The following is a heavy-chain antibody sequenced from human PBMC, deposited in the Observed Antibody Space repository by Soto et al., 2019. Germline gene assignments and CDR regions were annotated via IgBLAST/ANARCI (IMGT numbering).Heavy chain of an antibody. J-gene: IGHJ4*02. CDR2: ISSDGSKK. CDR3: AKGRYVSYFDH. V-gene: IGHV3-30*18. Sequence: ESGGGVVQPGRSLRLSCAASGFAFSNYGIHWVSQAPGKGLQWVAFISSDGSKKYYADSVKGRFTISRDNSKNTLYLQMNSRRADDTAVYYCAKGRYVSYFDHWGQGPLVTVSS. CDR1: GFAFSNYG. D-gene: IGHD1-20*01.